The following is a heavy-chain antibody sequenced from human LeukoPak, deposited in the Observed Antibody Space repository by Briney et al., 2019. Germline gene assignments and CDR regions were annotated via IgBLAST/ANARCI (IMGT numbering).Heavy chain of an antibody. CDR1: GGSFSGYY. CDR2: INHSGST. Sequence: PSETLSLTCAVYGGSFSGYYWSWIRQPPGKGLEWIGEINHSGSTNYNSSLKSRVTISVDTSKNQFSLKLSSVIAADTAVYYCARTRYYYNSRSYGAPYYFDYWGQGTLVTVSS. J-gene: IGHJ4*02. D-gene: IGHD3-10*01. V-gene: IGHV4-34*01. CDR3: ARTRYYYNSRSYGAPYYFDY.